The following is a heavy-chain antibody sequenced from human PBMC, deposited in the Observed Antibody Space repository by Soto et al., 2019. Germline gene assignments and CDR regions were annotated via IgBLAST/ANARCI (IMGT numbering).Heavy chain of an antibody. D-gene: IGHD2-15*01. CDR3: TTDVEGPAIVVVVAALDAFDI. CDR1: GFTFSNAW. Sequence: EVQLVESGGGLVKPGGSLRLSCAASGFTFSNAWMSWVRQAPGKGLEWVGRIKSKTDGGTTDYAAPVKGRFTISRDDSKNTLYLQMNSLKTEDTAVYYCTTDVEGPAIVVVVAALDAFDIWGQGTMVTVSS. CDR2: IKSKTDGGTT. V-gene: IGHV3-15*01. J-gene: IGHJ3*02.